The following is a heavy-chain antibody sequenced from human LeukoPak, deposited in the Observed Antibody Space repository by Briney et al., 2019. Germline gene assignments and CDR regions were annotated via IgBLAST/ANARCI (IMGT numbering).Heavy chain of an antibody. CDR2: ISSSSSYI. J-gene: IGHJ1*01. D-gene: IGHD1-26*01. V-gene: IGHV3-21*01. Sequence: GGFLRLSCAASGFTFSSYSMNWVRQAPGKGLEWVSSISSSSSYIYYADSVKGRFTISRDNAKNSLYLQMNSLRAEDTAVYYCARESSSGSYSGFQHWGQGTLVTVSS. CDR3: ARESSSGSYSGFQH. CDR1: GFTFSSYS.